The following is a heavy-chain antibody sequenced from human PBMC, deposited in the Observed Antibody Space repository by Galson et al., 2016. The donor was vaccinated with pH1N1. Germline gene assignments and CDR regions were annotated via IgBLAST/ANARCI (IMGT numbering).Heavy chain of an antibody. Sequence: SETLSLTCEVYGGSFSDSSWGWNRQPPGKGREWIGEINPSGSATYNASLKRRVTMSIDTSKNQFSLKLNSVTAADTAVYYCPRVFLEGLYGHNTGVFDFWGQGTLVTVSS. D-gene: IGHD3-3*01. CDR2: INPSGSA. CDR1: GGSFSDSS. J-gene: IGHJ4*02. CDR3: PRVFLEGLYGHNTGVFDF. V-gene: IGHV4-34*01.